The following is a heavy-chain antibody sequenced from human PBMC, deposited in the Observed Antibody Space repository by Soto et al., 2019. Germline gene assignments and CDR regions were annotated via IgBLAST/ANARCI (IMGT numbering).Heavy chain of an antibody. V-gene: IGHV4-34*01. J-gene: IGHJ4*02. CDR1: GGSFSGYY. D-gene: IGHD2-8*02. Sequence: QVQLQQWGAGLLKPSETLSLTCAVYGGSFSGYYWTWIRQPPGTGLEWIGEINHSGSTNYNPSLNCRVTIAVDTSKNQFSLKLTSVTAADTAVYYCARDKITGLFDYWGQGTLVTVSS. CDR3: ARDKITGLFDY. CDR2: INHSGST.